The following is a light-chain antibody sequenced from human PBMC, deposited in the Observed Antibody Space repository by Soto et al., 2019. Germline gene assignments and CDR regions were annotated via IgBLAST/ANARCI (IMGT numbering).Light chain of an antibody. J-gene: IGLJ1*01. CDR1: SNDIGHYDL. Sequence: QSVLTQHASVSGSPGQSITISCTGTSNDIGHYDLVSWFQHHPGKAPQVIIYQVTKRPSGVSDRFSGSRSGNTASLTISGLQTEDEADYYCCSYAGTSTFVFGIGTKLTVL. V-gene: IGLV2-23*02. CDR2: QVT. CDR3: CSYAGTSTFV.